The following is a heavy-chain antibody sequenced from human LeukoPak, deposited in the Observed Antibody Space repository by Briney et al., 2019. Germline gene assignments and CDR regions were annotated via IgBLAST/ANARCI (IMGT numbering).Heavy chain of an antibody. Sequence: SGTLSLTCAVSGGSISSSNWWSWVRQPPGKGLEWIGEIYHSGSTNYNPSLKSRVTISVDKSKNQFSLRLSSVTAADTAVYYCARIITMVRGVIMYFDYWGQGTLVTVSS. D-gene: IGHD3-10*01. V-gene: IGHV4-4*02. CDR3: ARIITMVRGVIMYFDY. CDR2: IYHSGST. CDR1: GGSISSSNW. J-gene: IGHJ4*02.